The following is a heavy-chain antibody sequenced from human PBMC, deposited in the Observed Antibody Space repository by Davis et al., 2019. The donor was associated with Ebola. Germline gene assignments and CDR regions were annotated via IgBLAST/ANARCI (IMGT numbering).Heavy chain of an antibody. Sequence: GGSLRLSCAASGFTFSSYAMSWVRLAPGRGLEWASTIIDCGSSTHFADSVKGRFTISRDNSKNTLYLQMNSLRAADTATYYCVAFYTYTMDVWGQGTTVTVSS. J-gene: IGHJ6*02. CDR1: GFTFSSYA. D-gene: IGHD2-2*02. CDR2: IIDCGSST. CDR3: VAFYTYTMDV. V-gene: IGHV3-23*05.